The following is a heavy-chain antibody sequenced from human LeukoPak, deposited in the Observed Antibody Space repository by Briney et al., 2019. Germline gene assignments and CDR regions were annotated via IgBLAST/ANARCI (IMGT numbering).Heavy chain of an antibody. J-gene: IGHJ4*02. Sequence: GGSLRLSCAASGFTFSNAWMSWVRQAPGKGLEWVGRIKSKTDGGTTDYAAPVKGRFTISRDDSKNTLYLQMNSLKTEDTAVYYCARDRYYYEMGRGLDYWGQGTLVTVPS. CDR3: ARDRYYYEMGRGLDY. V-gene: IGHV3-15*01. CDR1: GFTFSNAW. D-gene: IGHD3-22*01. CDR2: IKSKTDGGTT.